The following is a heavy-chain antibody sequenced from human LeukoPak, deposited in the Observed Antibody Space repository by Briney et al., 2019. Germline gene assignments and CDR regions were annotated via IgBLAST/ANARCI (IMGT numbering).Heavy chain of an antibody. D-gene: IGHD1-26*01. CDR3: AREHHSGSYDDAFDI. CDR1: GGSISSSSYY. CDR2: IYYSGST. Sequence: SETLSLTCTVSGGSISSSSYYWGWIRQPPGKGLEWIGSIYYSGSTYYNPSLKSRVTISVDTSKNQFSLKLSSVTAADTAVYYCAREHHSGSYDDAFDIWGQGTMVTVSS. J-gene: IGHJ3*02. V-gene: IGHV4-39*07.